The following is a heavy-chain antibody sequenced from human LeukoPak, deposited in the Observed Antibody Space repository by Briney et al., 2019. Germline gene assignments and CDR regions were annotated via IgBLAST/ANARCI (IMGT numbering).Heavy chain of an antibody. J-gene: IGHJ4*02. CDR1: GYTFTSYG. Sequence: ASVEVSCKASGYTFTSYGISWVRQAPGRGLEWMGWISAYNGNTNYAQKLQGRVTMTTDTSTSTAYMELRSLRSDDTAVYYCARVHDVLTGYLWDYWGQGTLVTVSS. CDR2: ISAYNGNT. CDR3: ARVHDVLTGYLWDY. D-gene: IGHD3-9*01. V-gene: IGHV1-18*01.